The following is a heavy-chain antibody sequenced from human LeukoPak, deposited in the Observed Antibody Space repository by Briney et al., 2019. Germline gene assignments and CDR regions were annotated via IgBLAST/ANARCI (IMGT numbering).Heavy chain of an antibody. CDR1: GYTFTSYA. CDR3: ARDSSSWYSGNNWFDP. D-gene: IGHD6-13*01. CDR2: INAGNGNT. V-gene: IGHV1-3*01. Sequence: GASVKVSCKASGYTFTSYAMHWVRQAPGQRLEWMGWINAGNGNTKYSQKFQGRVTITRDTSASTAYMELSSLRSEDTAVYYCARDSSSWYSGNNWFDPWGQGTLVTVSS. J-gene: IGHJ5*02.